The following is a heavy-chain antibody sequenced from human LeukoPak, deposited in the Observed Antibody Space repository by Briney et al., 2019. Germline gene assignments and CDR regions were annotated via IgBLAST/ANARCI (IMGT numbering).Heavy chain of an antibody. D-gene: IGHD6-13*01. Sequence: GGSLRLSCAASGFTFSSYWMSWVRQAPGKGLEWVANIKQDGSEKHYVDSVKGRFTISRDNAKNSLYLQMSSLRAEDTAVYYCTRVEETAATAAIIRKYSYYYYYMDVWGKGNTVTVSS. CDR2: IKQDGSEK. V-gene: IGHV3-7*01. J-gene: IGHJ6*03. CDR1: GFTFSSYW. CDR3: TRVEETAATAAIIRKYSYYYYYMDV.